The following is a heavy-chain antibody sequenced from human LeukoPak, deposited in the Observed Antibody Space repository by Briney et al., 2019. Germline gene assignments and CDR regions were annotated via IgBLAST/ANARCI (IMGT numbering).Heavy chain of an antibody. D-gene: IGHD6-19*01. CDR2: IWYDGSNK. Sequence: GGSLRLSCAASGFTFSSYGMHWVRQAPGKGLEWVAVIWYDGSNKYYADSVKGRFTISRDNSKNTLYLQMNSLRAEDTAVYYCARCVGSGYYYYGMDVWGQGTLVTVSS. V-gene: IGHV3-33*01. CDR3: ARCVGSGYYYYGMDV. CDR1: GFTFSSYG. J-gene: IGHJ6*02.